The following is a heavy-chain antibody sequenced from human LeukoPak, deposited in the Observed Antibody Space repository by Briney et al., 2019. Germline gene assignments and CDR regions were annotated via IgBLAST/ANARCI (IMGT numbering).Heavy chain of an antibody. D-gene: IGHD7-27*01. Sequence: SETLSLTCTVSGGSIRSYYCSWIRQAPGKGLEWIGSMYYSGSASYSPSLKSRVTISVDTSKNQFSLKLNSATAADTAVYYCARESANWRAFDIWGQGTMVSVSS. J-gene: IGHJ3*02. CDR2: MYYSGSA. CDR3: ARESANWRAFDI. CDR1: GGSIRSYY. V-gene: IGHV4-59*01.